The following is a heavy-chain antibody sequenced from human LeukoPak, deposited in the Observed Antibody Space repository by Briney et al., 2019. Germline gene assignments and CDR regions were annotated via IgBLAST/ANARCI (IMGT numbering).Heavy chain of an antibody. Sequence: KPGGSLLLSCAVSGFTFSSYSMNWVRQAPGKGLEWVSSITGSSTYIYYADSVKGRFTISRDNAKNSLYLQMNNRGAEDTAVYYCARDLTVTSTCWFDLWGQGTLVTVSS. CDR1: GFTFSSYS. J-gene: IGHJ5*02. V-gene: IGHV3-21*01. D-gene: IGHD4-11*01. CDR2: ITGSSTYI. CDR3: ARDLTVTSTCWFDL.